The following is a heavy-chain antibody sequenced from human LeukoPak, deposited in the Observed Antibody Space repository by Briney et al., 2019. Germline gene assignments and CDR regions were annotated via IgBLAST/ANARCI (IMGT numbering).Heavy chain of an antibody. CDR1: GFTFSSYA. CDR3: ARESPRAYYDSSGYYHDY. Sequence: GVSLRLSCAASGFTFSSYAMHWVRQAPGKGVEWVAVISYDGSNKYYADSVKGRFTISRDNSKNTLYLQMNSLRAEDTAVYYCARESPRAYYDSSGYYHDYWGQGTLVTVSS. V-gene: IGHV3-30*04. D-gene: IGHD3-22*01. J-gene: IGHJ4*02. CDR2: ISYDGSNK.